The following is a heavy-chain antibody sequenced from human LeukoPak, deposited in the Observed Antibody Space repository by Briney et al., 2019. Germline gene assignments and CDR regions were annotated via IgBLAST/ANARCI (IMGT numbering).Heavy chain of an antibody. V-gene: IGHV3-23*01. J-gene: IGHJ6*02. D-gene: IGHD3-22*01. CDR1: GGSISSYY. Sequence: ETLSLTCTVSGGSISSYYWSWVRQAPGKGLEWVSAISGSGGSTYYADSVKGRFTISRDNSKNTLYLQMNSLRAEDTAVYYCARTPYDSSGYYYSPNDYYYYGMDVWGQGTTVTVSS. CDR2: ISGSGGST. CDR3: ARTPYDSSGYYYSPNDYYYYGMDV.